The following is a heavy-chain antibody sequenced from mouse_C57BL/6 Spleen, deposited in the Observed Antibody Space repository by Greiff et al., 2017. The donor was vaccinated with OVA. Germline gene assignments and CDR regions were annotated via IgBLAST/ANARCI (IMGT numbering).Heavy chain of an antibody. V-gene: IGHV1-18*01. Sequence: EVQVVESGPELVKPGASVKIPCKASGYTFTDYNMDWVKQSHGKSLEWIGDINPNNGGTIYNQKFKGKATLTVDKSSSTAYMELRSLTSEDTAVYYCARYGYEGFAYWGQGTLVTVSA. D-gene: IGHD2-2*01. CDR1: GYTFTDYN. CDR2: INPNNGGT. J-gene: IGHJ3*01. CDR3: ARYGYEGFAY.